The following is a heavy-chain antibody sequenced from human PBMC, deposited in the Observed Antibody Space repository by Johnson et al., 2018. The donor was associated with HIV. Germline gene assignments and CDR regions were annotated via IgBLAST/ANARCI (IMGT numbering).Heavy chain of an antibody. D-gene: IGHD3-22*01. CDR2: IKSKTDGGTT. Sequence: VQLVESGGGLVQPGGSLRLSCAASGFTFSSYAMSWVRQAPGKGLEWVGRIKSKTDGGTTAYAAPVKGRFTISRDDSKNTLYLQMNSLKTEDTAVYYCTTDLGYYDSSGDAFDIWGQGTMVTVSS. V-gene: IGHV3-15*01. CDR1: GFTFSSYA. CDR3: TTDLGYYDSSGDAFDI. J-gene: IGHJ3*02.